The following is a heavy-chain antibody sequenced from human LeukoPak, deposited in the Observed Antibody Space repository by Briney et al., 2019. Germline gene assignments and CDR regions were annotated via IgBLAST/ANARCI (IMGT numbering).Heavy chain of an antibody. D-gene: IGHD3-16*02. V-gene: IGHV4-59*01. CDR3: TRGRLSMLTETYFFDS. J-gene: IGHJ4*02. Sequence: PSETLSLTCTVSGGSISSYYWTWVRQPPGKALEWVGYIYFSGSTNLQPSLESRLTISLDTPKKQFSLNLTSVTAADTATYYCTRGRLSMLTETYFFDSWGQGSLVIVSS. CDR2: IYFSGST. CDR1: GGSISSYY.